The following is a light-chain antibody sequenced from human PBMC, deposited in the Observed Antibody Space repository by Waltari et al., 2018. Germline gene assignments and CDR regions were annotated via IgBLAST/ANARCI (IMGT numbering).Light chain of an antibody. CDR1: QSISSW. V-gene: IGKV1-5*03. J-gene: IGKJ4*01. CDR3: QQYNSYPTT. Sequence: DIQLTQPPSTLSASVGDRVTLTCRASQSISSWLAWYQQKPGKAPKLLIYKASSLESGVPSRFSGSGSGTEFTLTISSLQPDDFATYYCQQYNSYPTTFGGGTKVEIK. CDR2: KAS.